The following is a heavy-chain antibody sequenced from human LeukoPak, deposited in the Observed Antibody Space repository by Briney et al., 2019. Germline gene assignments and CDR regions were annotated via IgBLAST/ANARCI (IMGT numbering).Heavy chain of an antibody. CDR3: ARAAGEYYFDY. J-gene: IGHJ4*02. CDR1: GFTFRDYY. D-gene: IGHD1-26*01. Sequence: GGSLRLSCAASGFTFRDYYMSWIRQAPGKGLEWVSYISSSSSYTNYADSVKGRFTISRDSAKKSLYLQMNSLRAEDTAVYYCARAAGEYYFDYWGQGTLVTVSS. CDR2: ISSSSSYT. V-gene: IGHV3-11*06.